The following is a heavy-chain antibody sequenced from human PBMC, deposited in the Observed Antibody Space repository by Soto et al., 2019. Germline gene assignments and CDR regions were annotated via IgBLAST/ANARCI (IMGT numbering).Heavy chain of an antibody. J-gene: IGHJ6*02. CDR1: GFTFSSYG. V-gene: IGHV3-33*01. CDR2: IWYDGSNK. Sequence: PGGSLRLSCAASGFTFSSYGMHWVRQAPGKGLEWVAVIWYDGSNKYYADSVKGRFTISRDNSKNTLYLQMNSLRAEDTAVYYCARELPGPPRQKGVHITMIENNYYYGMDVWGQGTTVTVSS. D-gene: IGHD3-22*01. CDR3: ARELPGPPRQKGVHITMIENNYYYGMDV.